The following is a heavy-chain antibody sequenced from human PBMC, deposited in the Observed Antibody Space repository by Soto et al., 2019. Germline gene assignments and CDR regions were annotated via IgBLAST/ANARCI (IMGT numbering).Heavy chain of an antibody. CDR3: ARRSNYAAGRRFDP. J-gene: IGHJ5*02. CDR2: IHCGGSV. CDR1: GAAINSGDYY. V-gene: IGHV4-30-4*01. D-gene: IGHD3-16*01. Sequence: PSETLSLTCAVSGAAINSGDYYWSWIRQPPGKGLEWIGFIHCGGSVDYNPSLRSRVTLSLDTSKNEFSLNLRSLTAADTAIYYCARRSNYAAGRRFDPWGQGTLVTVSS.